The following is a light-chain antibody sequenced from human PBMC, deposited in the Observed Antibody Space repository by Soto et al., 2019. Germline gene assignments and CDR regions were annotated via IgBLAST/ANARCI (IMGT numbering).Light chain of an antibody. Sequence: DSQMTQSPASLSASVGDRVTITCRASQSISSYLNWYQQKPGKAPKLLIYKASSLESGVPSRFSGSGSGTEFTLTISSLQPDDFATYYCQQYNSYSRTFGQGTKV. J-gene: IGKJ1*01. CDR1: QSISSY. CDR2: KAS. CDR3: QQYNSYSRT. V-gene: IGKV1-5*03.